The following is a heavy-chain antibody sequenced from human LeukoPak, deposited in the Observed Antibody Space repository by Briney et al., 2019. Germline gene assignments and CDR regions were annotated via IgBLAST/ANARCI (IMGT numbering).Heavy chain of an antibody. CDR1: GYTFTSYY. D-gene: IGHD3-9*01. V-gene: IGHV1-46*01. J-gene: IGHJ5*02. Sequence: ASVKVSCKASGYTFTSYYMHWVRQAPGQGLEWMGIINPSGGSTSYAQKFQGRVTMTRDTSTSTVYMELSSLRSEDTAVYYCASTSYYDILTGYSTRNWFDPWGQGALVTVSS. CDR3: ASTSYYDILTGYSTRNWFDP. CDR2: INPSGGST.